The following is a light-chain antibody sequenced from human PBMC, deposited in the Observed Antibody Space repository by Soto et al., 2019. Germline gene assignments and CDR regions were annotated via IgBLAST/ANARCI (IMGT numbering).Light chain of an antibody. CDR2: GNN. V-gene: IGLV1-40*01. CDR1: SSNIGAGYD. CDR3: QSYDSSLSVVV. Sequence: QSVLTQPPSVSGAPGQRVTISCTGSSSNIGAGYDVHWYQQLPGTAPKLLIYGNNNRSSGVPDRFSGSKSGTSASLAITGLQAEDEADYYCQSYDSSLSVVVFGGGTKLTVL. J-gene: IGLJ2*01.